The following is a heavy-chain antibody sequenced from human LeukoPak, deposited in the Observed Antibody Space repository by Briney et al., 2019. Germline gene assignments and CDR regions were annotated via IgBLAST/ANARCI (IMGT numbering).Heavy chain of an antibody. V-gene: IGHV5-51*01. CDR3: ARRDMATNTPFDY. Sequence: GESLKISCQGSGYTFTKYWIGWVRQTPGKGLECMGIIYPGDSDTRYSPSFQGQVTISADKSISTAYLQWSSLKASDTAMYYCARRDMATNTPFDYWGQGTLVTVSS. D-gene: IGHD5-24*01. J-gene: IGHJ4*02. CDR1: GYTFTKYW. CDR2: IYPGDSDT.